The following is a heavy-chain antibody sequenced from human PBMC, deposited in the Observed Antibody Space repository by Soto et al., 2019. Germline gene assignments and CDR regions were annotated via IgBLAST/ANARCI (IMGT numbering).Heavy chain of an antibody. J-gene: IGHJ6*02. V-gene: IGHV3-30-3*01. Sequence: GGSLRLSCAASGFTLSDFAMHWVRQAPGKGLEWVAVISYDGSKKYFADSVKGRFTVSRDNSNNTLYLQMNSLRADDTAVYYCAKAGGSGSYYYSSYTGMYVWCLHTALTVSS. CDR2: ISYDGSKK. CDR3: AKAGGSGSYYYSSYTGMYV. D-gene: IGHD3-10*01. CDR1: GFTLSDFA.